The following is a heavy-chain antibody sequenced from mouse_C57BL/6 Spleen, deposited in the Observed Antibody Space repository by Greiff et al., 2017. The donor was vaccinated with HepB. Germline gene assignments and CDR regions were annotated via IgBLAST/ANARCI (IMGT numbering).Heavy chain of an antibody. CDR2: INPNNGGT. D-gene: IGHD2-3*01. CDR3: ARRIGYSWFAY. CDR1: GYTFTDYN. Sequence: EVQVVESGPELVKPGASVKIPCKASGYTFTDYNMDWVKQSHGKSLEWIGDINPNNGGTIYNQKFKGKATLTVDKSSSTAYMELRSLTSEDTAVYYCARRIGYSWFAYWGQGTLVTVSA. J-gene: IGHJ3*01. V-gene: IGHV1-18*01.